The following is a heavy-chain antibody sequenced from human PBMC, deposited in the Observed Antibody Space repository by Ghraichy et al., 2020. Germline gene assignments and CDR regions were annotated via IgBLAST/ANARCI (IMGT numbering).Heavy chain of an antibody. CDR1: GFTFSNYA. J-gene: IGHJ4*02. CDR2: IRGMGVTT. CDR3: PKEMDTRGWYTADY. D-gene: IGHD6-19*01. Sequence: GGSLRLSCAASGFTFSNYAMSWLRQPPGKGLDWVSAIRGMGVTTYYADSVKGRFTVSRDNSKNSLYLQMNSLRAEDTAVYYCPKEMDTRGWYTADYWGQGTLVTVSS. V-gene: IGHV3-23*01.